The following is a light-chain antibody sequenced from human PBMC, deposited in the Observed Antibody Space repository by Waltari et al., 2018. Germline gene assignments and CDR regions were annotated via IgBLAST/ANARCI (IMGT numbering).Light chain of an antibody. CDR3: MIWHTSAWV. J-gene: IGLJ3*02. Sequence: QSVLTQPSSLSASPGASASLTCTLRSGLNVGTSRIYWYQQKPGSRPQYLLRYKSDSDKQQGSGVPSRFSASKDASANAGILLISGLQSEDEADYYCMIWHTSAWVFGGGTKLTVL. V-gene: IGLV5-45*03. CDR1: SGLNVGTSR. CDR2: YKSDSDK.